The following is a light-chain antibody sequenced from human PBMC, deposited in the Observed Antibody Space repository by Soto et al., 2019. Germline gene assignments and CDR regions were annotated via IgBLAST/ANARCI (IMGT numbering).Light chain of an antibody. J-gene: IGKJ4*01. CDR3: QRYDNWPLT. CDR1: QGIGST. V-gene: IGKV3-15*01. CDR2: DTS. Sequence: EIVMTQSPSTLSVSPGERATLSCGASQGIGSTLAWYQQKPGQTPRLLMYDTSTRATGVPARFSGSRSGTEFTLTINSLQSEDFGVYYCQRYDNWPLTFGGGTKVDIK.